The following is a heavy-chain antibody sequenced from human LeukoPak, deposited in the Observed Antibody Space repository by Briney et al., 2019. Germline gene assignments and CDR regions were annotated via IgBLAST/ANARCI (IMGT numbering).Heavy chain of an antibody. CDR1: GYTFTSYD. CDR3: ARGRAYYDFWSGYGWFDP. D-gene: IGHD3-3*01. CDR2: MNPNSGNT. Sequence: ASVKVSCKASGYTFTSYDINWVRQATGQGLEWMGWMNPNSGNTGYAQKFQGRVTITRNTSISTAYMELSSLRSEDTAVYYCARGRAYYDFWSGYGWFDPWGQGTLVTVSS. J-gene: IGHJ5*02. V-gene: IGHV1-8*03.